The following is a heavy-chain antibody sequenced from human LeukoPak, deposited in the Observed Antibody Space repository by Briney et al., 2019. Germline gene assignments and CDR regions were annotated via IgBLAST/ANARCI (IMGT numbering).Heavy chain of an antibody. V-gene: IGHV3-33*01. CDR1: GFTLSRYG. CDR3: ARDLAYYYDSSGIFDY. J-gene: IGHJ4*02. CDR2: IWYDGSKK. D-gene: IGHD3-22*01. Sequence: GGSLRLSCAASGFTLSRYGMHWVRQAPGKGLEWVAVIWYDGSKKYYVDSVKGRFTISRDTSKNTLFLQMDSLRAEDTAVYYCARDLAYYYDSSGIFDYWGQGTLVTVSS.